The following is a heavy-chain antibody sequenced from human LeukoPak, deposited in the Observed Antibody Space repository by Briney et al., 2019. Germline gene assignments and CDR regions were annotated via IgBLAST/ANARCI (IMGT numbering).Heavy chain of an antibody. D-gene: IGHD1-14*01. CDR1: GFTFSSYG. Sequence: HPGGSLRLSCAASGFTFSSYGMHWVRQAPGKGLEWVAVISYDGSNKYYADSVKGRFTISRDNSKNTLYLQMNSLRAEDTAVYYCAKEGFRSYGMDVWGQGTTVTVSS. CDR3: AKEGFRSYGMDV. J-gene: IGHJ6*02. CDR2: ISYDGSNK. V-gene: IGHV3-30*18.